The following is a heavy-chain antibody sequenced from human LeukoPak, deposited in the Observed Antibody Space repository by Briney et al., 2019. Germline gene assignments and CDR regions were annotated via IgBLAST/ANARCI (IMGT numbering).Heavy chain of an antibody. J-gene: IGHJ4*02. D-gene: IGHD4-23*01. CDR1: GGSISSYY. CDR3: ARDTDYGGNSDY. CDR2: IYTSGST. Sequence: SETLSLTCTVSGGSISSYYWGWIRQSPGKGLEWIGRIYTSGSTNYNPSLKSRVTMSVDTSKNQFSLKLSSVTAADTAVYYCARDTDYGGNSDYWGQGTLVTVSS. V-gene: IGHV4-4*07.